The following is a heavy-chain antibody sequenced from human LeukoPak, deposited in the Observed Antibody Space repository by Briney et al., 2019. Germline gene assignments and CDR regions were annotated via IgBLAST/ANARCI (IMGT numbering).Heavy chain of an antibody. J-gene: IGHJ4*02. V-gene: IGHV4-39*01. CDR3: ERLQAAAGTFDY. D-gene: IGHD6-13*01. CDR1: DGSISSNSYY. Sequence: SETLSLTCTVSDGSISSNSYYWGWIRQPPGKGLEWIGSIYYSGSTYYNSSLKSRVTIFVDTSKNRFSLNLTSVTAADTAVYYCERLQAAAGTFDYWGQGTLVTVSS. CDR2: IYYSGST.